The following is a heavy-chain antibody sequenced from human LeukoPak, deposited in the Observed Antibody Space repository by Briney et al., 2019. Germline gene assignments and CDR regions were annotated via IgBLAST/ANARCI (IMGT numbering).Heavy chain of an antibody. J-gene: IGHJ4*02. CDR3: AKDVEQQPGDY. V-gene: IGHV3-30*18. Sequence: PAGGSLRLSCAASGFTFSSYGMHWVRKAPGKGLEWVAVISYDGSNKYYADSVKGRFTISRDNSKNTLYLQMNSLRAEDTAVYYCAKDVEQQPGDYWGQGTLVTVSS. CDR1: GFTFSSYG. CDR2: ISYDGSNK. D-gene: IGHD6-13*01.